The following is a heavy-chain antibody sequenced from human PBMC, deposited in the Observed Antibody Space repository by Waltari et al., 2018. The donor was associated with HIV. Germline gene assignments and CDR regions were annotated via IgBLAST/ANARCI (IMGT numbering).Heavy chain of an antibody. CDR3: ARSTSMVVADLPFDI. J-gene: IGHJ3*02. V-gene: IGHV1-18*01. CDR1: GYTFRSYG. CDR2: VSGHNGNT. D-gene: IGHD2-15*01. Sequence: VQLLQSGGEVKKPPGASVKVSCRASGYTFRSYGITWVRQAPGQGLEWMGGVSGHNGNTKCAQKFQGRVTMTTDTSTNTAHMEVRSLRSDDTAVYYCARSTSMVVADLPFDIWGQGTMVTVSS.